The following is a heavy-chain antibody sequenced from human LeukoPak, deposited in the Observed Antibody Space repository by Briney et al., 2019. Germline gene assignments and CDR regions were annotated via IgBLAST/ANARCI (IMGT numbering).Heavy chain of an antibody. J-gene: IGHJ1*01. D-gene: IGHD6-13*01. Sequence: ASVKVSCKASGYTFTSYDINWVRQATGQGLEWMGWMNPNSGNTGYAQKFQGRVTMTRNTSISTAYMELSSLRSEDTAVYYCARMEQQLVPQYFSGRYFQHWGQGTLVTVSS. CDR1: GYTFTSYD. CDR2: MNPNSGNT. V-gene: IGHV1-8*01. CDR3: ARMEQQLVPQYFSGRYFQH.